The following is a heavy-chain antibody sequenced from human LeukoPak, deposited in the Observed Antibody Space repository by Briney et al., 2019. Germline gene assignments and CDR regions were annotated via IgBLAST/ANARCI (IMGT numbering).Heavy chain of an antibody. Sequence: GGSLGLSCAASEFTFSSYVMSWVRQAPGKGLEWVSAITGYSDDTYYADSVKGRFIISRDNSKNTLYLQLNSLRAEDTAVYYCAKGSGGGRLSSFDHWGQGTLVPSPQ. J-gene: IGHJ4*02. D-gene: IGHD2/OR15-2a*01. CDR2: ITGYSDDT. V-gene: IGHV3-23*01. CDR3: AKGSGGGRLSSFDH. CDR1: EFTFSSYV.